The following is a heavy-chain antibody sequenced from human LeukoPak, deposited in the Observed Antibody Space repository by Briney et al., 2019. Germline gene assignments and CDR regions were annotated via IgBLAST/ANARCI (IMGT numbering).Heavy chain of an antibody. V-gene: IGHV4-39*07. CDR3: ARRPAITGTDAAFDI. CDR2: IYHSGST. D-gene: IGHD1-20*01. J-gene: IGHJ3*02. Sequence: SETLSLTCTVSGGSISSSSYYWGWIRQPPGKGLEWIGYIYHSGSTYYNPSLKSRVTISVDRSKNQFSLKLSSVTAADTAVYYCARRPAITGTDAAFDIWGQGTMVTVSS. CDR1: GGSISSSSYY.